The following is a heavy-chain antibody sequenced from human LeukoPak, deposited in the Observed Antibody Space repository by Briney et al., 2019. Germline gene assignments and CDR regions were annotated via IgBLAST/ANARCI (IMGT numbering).Heavy chain of an antibody. Sequence: ASVKVSCKASGYTFTCYYMHWVRQAPGQGLEWMGRINSNSGGTNYAQKFQGRVTMTRDTSISTAYMELSSLRSDDTAVYYCARGPYYDFYMDVWGKGTTVTVSS. CDR2: INSNSGGT. D-gene: IGHD3-3*01. CDR1: GYTFTCYY. J-gene: IGHJ6*03. V-gene: IGHV1-2*06. CDR3: ARGPYYDFYMDV.